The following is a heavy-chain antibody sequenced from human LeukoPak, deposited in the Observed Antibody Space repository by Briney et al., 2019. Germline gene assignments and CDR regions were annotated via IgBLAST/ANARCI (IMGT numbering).Heavy chain of an antibody. CDR3: AKDGPDFWSGYYFAHGAFDY. V-gene: IGHV3-23*01. CDR2: ISGSGGST. D-gene: IGHD3-3*01. Sequence: PGGSLRLSCAASGFTFSSYAMSWVRQAPGKGLERVSAISGSGGSTYYADSVEGRFTISRDNSKNTLYLQMNSLRAEDMAVYYCAKDGPDFWSGYYFAHGAFDYWGREPWSPSPQ. CDR1: GFTFSSYA. J-gene: IGHJ4*02.